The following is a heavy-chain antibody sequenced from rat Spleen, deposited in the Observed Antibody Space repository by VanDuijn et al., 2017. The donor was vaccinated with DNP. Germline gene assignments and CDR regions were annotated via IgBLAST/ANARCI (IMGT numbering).Heavy chain of an antibody. CDR1: GFSITNHCR. CDR3: AIQLGVFDY. CDR2: VTNAGNN. D-gene: IGHD5-1*01. V-gene: IGHV3-3*01. J-gene: IGHJ2*01. Sequence: EVLLQESGPDLVKPSQSLSLTCSVTGFSITNHCRWRWIRKFPGTKLEWMGCVTNAGNNDYNPSLKSRISITTDTSKNQCILQVNSVTPEDTATYYCAIQLGVFDYWDQGVMVTVSS.